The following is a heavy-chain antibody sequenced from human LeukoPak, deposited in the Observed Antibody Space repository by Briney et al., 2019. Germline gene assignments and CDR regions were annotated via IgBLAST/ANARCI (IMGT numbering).Heavy chain of an antibody. CDR1: GGSISSYY. V-gene: IGHV4-4*07. CDR2: IYTSGST. Sequence: SETLSLTCTVSGGSISSYYWSWIRQPAGKGLEWIGRIYTSGSTNYNPSLKSRVTMSVDTSKNQFSLKLSSVTAADTAVYYCARGGESITIFGVVITGHDAFDIWGQGTMVTVSS. J-gene: IGHJ3*02. CDR3: ARGGESITIFGVVITGHDAFDI. D-gene: IGHD3-3*01.